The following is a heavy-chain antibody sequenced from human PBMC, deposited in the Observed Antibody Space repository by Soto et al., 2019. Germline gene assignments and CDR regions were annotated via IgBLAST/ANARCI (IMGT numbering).Heavy chain of an antibody. Sequence: GPSVKVSCKASGGTFRSYAISWVRQAPGQGLEWMGIINPSGGSTSYAQKFQGRVTMTRDTSTSTVYMELSSLRSEDTAVYYCARDSLQWLVVWGQGTTVTVSS. V-gene: IGHV1-46*01. CDR3: ARDSLQWLVV. CDR1: GGTFRSYA. CDR2: INPSGGST. D-gene: IGHD6-19*01. J-gene: IGHJ6*02.